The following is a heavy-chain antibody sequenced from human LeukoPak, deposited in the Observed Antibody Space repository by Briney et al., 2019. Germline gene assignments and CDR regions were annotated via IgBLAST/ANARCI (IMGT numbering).Heavy chain of an antibody. Sequence: GGSLRLSCAASGFNFSHYGMHWVRQAPGKGLEWVAVISYDGSNKYYADSVKGRFTISRDNSKNTLYLQMNSLRAEDTAVYYCAREDGVPGLIGYWGQGTLVTVSS. CDR3: AREDGVPGLIGY. CDR1: GFNFSHYG. V-gene: IGHV3-30*19. CDR2: ISYDGSNK. J-gene: IGHJ4*02. D-gene: IGHD2-2*01.